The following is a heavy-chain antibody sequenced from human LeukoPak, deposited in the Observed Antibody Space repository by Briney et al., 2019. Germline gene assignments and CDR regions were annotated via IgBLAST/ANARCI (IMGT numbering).Heavy chain of an antibody. J-gene: IGHJ6*02. V-gene: IGHV1-3*03. Sequence: ASVKVSCKASGYTVTSYAIHWGRHAPRQRREWMGWINGGNGNAKYSQEFQGRVTITRDTSANTAYMELSSLSSEDMALYYCARGGSYAMDVWGQGTTVTV. CDR3: ARGGSYAMDV. D-gene: IGHD2-2*01. CDR1: GYTVTSYA. CDR2: INGGNGNA.